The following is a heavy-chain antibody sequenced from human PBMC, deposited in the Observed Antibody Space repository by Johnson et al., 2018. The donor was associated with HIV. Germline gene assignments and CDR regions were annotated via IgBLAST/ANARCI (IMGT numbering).Heavy chain of an antibody. CDR1: GFSFSDYY. V-gene: IGHV3-11*04. Sequence: QVQLVESGGGLVQPGGSLRLSCAASGFSFSDYYLSWIRQAPGKGLELISYISSSGSTIYYADFVKGRFTISRDNAKKSLYLQMNSLRAEDTALYYCARDSTPWGGDYVGYAFDIWGRGTMVTVSS. D-gene: IGHD4-17*01. CDR3: ARDSTPWGGDYVGYAFDI. CDR2: ISSSGSTI. J-gene: IGHJ3*02.